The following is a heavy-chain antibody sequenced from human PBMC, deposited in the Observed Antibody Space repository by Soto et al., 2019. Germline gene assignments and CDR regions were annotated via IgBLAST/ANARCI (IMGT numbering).Heavy chain of an antibody. CDR3: AKDVHYDIVTGIEYVHH. J-gene: IGHJ1*01. CDR1: EFTFSSYA. Sequence: EVQLLESGGGLVQPGGSLKLSCAASEFTFSSYAMSWVRQAPGKGLEWVSGISGTGRVTNYAESVKGRFTISRDNPKNTLYLQMNSLRAEDTAVYYCAKDVHYDIVTGIEYVHHWGQGTLVTVSS. V-gene: IGHV3-23*01. CDR2: ISGTGRVT. D-gene: IGHD3-9*01.